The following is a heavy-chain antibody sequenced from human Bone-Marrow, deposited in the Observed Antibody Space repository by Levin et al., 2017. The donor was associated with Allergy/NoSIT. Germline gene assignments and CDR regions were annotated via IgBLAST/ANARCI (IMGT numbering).Heavy chain of an antibody. CDR2: INAANGNT. J-gene: IGHJ6*02. V-gene: IGHV1-3*01. CDR3: AADIAAAGGHYGMDV. Sequence: ASVKVSCKASGYSFTSYAMYWVRQAPGQRLEWMGRINAANGNTEYSQKFQGRVTITRDTSASTAYMELSSLTSEDTAVYYCAADIAAAGGHYGMDVWGQGTTVIVSS. D-gene: IGHD6-13*01. CDR1: GYSFTSYA.